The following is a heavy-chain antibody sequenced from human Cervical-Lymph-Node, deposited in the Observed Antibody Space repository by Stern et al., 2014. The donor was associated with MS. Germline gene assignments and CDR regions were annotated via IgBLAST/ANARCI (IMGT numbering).Heavy chain of an antibody. Sequence: VQLVESGRDLIQPWGSLRLPCAASGFTVSSNYISWVRLAPATGLEWVSSLYSGGTTYYADSVKGRFTIFSDNSKNTVNLQMNSLRAEDTAVYYCAKQHSSASTYDYWGQGTLVTVSS. J-gene: IGHJ4*02. CDR2: LYSGGTT. CDR3: AKQHSSASTYDY. CDR1: GFTVSSNY. V-gene: IGHV3-53*01. D-gene: IGHD3-22*01.